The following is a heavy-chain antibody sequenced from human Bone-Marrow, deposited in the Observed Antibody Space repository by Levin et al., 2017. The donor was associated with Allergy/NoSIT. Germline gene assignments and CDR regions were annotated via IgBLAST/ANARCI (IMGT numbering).Heavy chain of an antibody. V-gene: IGHV1-18*01. Sequence: GGSLRLSCRASGYTFTFYGISWVRQAPGQGLEWMGWISPYNGDTNYAQKLQGRVTMTTDTSTNIAYMELRSLRSDDTAVYYCAREDAGPSDLWSGYRGFDYWGQGTLVTVSS. CDR2: ISPYNGDT. D-gene: IGHD3-3*01. CDR1: GYTFTFYG. J-gene: IGHJ4*02. CDR3: AREDAGPSDLWSGYRGFDY.